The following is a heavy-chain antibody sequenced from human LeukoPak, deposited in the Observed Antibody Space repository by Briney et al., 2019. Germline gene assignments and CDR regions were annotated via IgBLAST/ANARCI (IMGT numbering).Heavy chain of an antibody. CDR2: IYSDNT. Sequence: PGGSLRLSCTVSGFTVSSNSMSWVRQAPGKGLEWVSFIYSDNTHYSDSVKGRFTISRDNSKNTLYLQMNSLRAEDTAVYYCARRAGSYYHSYDYWGQGTLVTVSS. D-gene: IGHD3-22*01. CDR3: ARRAGSYYHSYDY. V-gene: IGHV3-53*01. CDR1: GFTVSSNS. J-gene: IGHJ4*02.